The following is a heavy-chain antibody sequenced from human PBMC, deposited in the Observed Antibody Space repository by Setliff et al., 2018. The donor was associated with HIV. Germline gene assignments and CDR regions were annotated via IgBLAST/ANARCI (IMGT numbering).Heavy chain of an antibody. CDR1: GGSISGHY. D-gene: IGHD3-16*02. CDR2: IYHSGST. V-gene: IGHV4-59*11. J-gene: IGHJ3*02. Sequence: SETLSLTCTVSGGSISGHYWSWIRQPPGKALEWIGYIYHSGSTNYNPSLKSRVTISVDTSKNKFSLKLSSVTAADTAVYYCARGGKYVWGSERYVADDAFDIWGQGTMVTVSS. CDR3: ARGGKYVWGSERYVADDAFDI.